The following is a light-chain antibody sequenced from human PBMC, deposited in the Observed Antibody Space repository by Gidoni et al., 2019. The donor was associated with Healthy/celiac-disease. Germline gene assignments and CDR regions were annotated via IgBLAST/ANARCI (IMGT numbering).Light chain of an antibody. V-gene: IGKV1-39*01. J-gene: IGKJ1*01. CDR3: QQSYSTPRT. CDR2: AAS. Sequence: DIQMTQSPSSLSASAGDRVTITCRASQSISSYLNWYQQKPGKAPKLLIYAASSLQSGVPSRFSGSGSGTDFTLTISSQQPEDFATYYCQQSYSTPRTFGQGTKVEIK. CDR1: QSISSY.